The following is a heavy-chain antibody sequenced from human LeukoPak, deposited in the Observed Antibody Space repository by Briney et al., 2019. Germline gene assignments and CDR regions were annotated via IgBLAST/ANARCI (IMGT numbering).Heavy chain of an antibody. Sequence: PGRSLRLSCAASGFTFSKYGMHWVRQAPGKGLEWVAVISYDSYNDYYGDSVKGRFTISRDNSKNTVDLQMNSLRPDDTAVYFCVKGKWEDNHYYYGLDVWGQGTPVSVAS. CDR2: ISYDSYND. CDR3: VKGKWEDNHYYYGLDV. J-gene: IGHJ6*02. D-gene: IGHD1-26*01. CDR1: GFTFSKYG. V-gene: IGHV3-30*18.